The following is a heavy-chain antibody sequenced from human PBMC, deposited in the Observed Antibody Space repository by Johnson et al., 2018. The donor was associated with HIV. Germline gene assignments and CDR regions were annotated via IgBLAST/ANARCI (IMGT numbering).Heavy chain of an antibody. D-gene: IGHD3-3*01. J-gene: IGHJ3*02. CDR3: ARDPSLYYDFWSGGFAFDI. CDR1: GFTVSTKY. V-gene: IGHV3-66*02. CDR2: IYSGGST. Sequence: VQLVESGGGVVQPGGSLRLSCAVSGFTVSTKYMTWVRQAPGKGLEWVSVIYSGGSTYYADSVKGQFTISRDNSKNTLYLQMNSLRAEDTAVYYCARDPSLYYDFWSGGFAFDIWGQGTMVTVSS.